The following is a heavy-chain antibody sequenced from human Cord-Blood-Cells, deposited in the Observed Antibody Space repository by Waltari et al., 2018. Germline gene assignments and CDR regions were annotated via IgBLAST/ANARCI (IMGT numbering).Heavy chain of an antibody. CDR2: INSDGSST. V-gene: IGHV3-74*01. J-gene: IGHJ3*02. D-gene: IGHD7-27*01. CDR3: ARDLAGDKGDAFDI. CDR1: GFTFSSYW. Sequence: EVQLVESGGGLVQPGGSLRLSCAASGFTFSSYWMHWVRQAPGKGLVWVSRINSDGSSTSHADSVKGRFTISRDNAKNSLYLQMNSLRAEDTAVYYCARDLAGDKGDAFDIWGQGTMVTVSS.